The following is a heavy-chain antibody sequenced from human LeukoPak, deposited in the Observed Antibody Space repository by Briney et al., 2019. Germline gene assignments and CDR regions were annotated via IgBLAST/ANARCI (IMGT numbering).Heavy chain of an antibody. Sequence: GGSLRLSCAASGFTFSGYAMHWVRQAPGKGLEWVAVISYDGSNKYYADSVKGRFTISRDNAKNSLYPQMNSLRAEDTAVYYCAREGYYYDSSGYPYPDYWGQGTLVTVSS. CDR1: GFTFSGYA. CDR3: AREGYYYDSSGYPYPDY. J-gene: IGHJ4*02. D-gene: IGHD3-22*01. V-gene: IGHV3-30*04. CDR2: ISYDGSNK.